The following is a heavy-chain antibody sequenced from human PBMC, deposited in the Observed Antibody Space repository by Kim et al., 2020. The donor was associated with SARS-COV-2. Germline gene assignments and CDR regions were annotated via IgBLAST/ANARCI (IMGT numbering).Heavy chain of an antibody. CDR3: ARGVAARPGYYYYYYYMDV. V-gene: IGHV4-31*03. CDR1: GGSISSGGYY. Sequence: SETLSLTCTVSGGSISSGGYYWSWIRQHPGKGLEWIGYIYYSGSSYYNPSLKSRVTISVDTSKNQFSLKLSSVTAADTAVYYCARGVAARPGYYYYYYYMDVWGKGTTVTVSS. D-gene: IGHD6-6*01. J-gene: IGHJ6*03. CDR2: IYYSGSS.